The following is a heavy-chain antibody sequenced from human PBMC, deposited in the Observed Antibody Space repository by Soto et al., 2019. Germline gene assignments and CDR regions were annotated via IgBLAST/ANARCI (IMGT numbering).Heavy chain of an antibody. Sequence: QVQLVESGGGVVQPGRSLRLSCAASGFTFSSYTMHWVRQAPGKGLEWVALISYDGSNKYYADSVKGRFTISRDNSKNTLYLQMNSLRAEDTAVYYCARGAGIAVAGTSFDYWGQGTLGTVSS. J-gene: IGHJ4*02. D-gene: IGHD6-19*01. CDR3: ARGAGIAVAGTSFDY. V-gene: IGHV3-30-3*01. CDR1: GFTFSSYT. CDR2: ISYDGSNK.